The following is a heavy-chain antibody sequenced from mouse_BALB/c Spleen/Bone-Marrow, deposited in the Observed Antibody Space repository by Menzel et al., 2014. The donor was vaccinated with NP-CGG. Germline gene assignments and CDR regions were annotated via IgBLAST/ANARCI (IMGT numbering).Heavy chain of an antibody. CDR3: TRDISYGNSWYFDS. J-gene: IGHJ1*01. V-gene: IGHV7-3*02. CDR2: IRNKANGYTT. D-gene: IGHD2-1*01. CDR1: GFTFTDYY. Sequence: EVNVVESGGGLVQPGGSLRLSCATSGFTFTDYYMSWVRQPPGKALEWLGFIRNKANGYTTEYSASVMGRFTISRDNSQSNLYLQKNTQRTEDRATYYCTRDISYGNSWYFDSWGAGTTVTVSS.